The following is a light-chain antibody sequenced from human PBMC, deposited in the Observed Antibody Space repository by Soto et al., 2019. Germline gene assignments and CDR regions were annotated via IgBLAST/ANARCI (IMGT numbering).Light chain of an antibody. Sequence: QSVLTQPACVSGSPGQSITISCTGTSSDVGSYNLVSWYQQHPGKAPKLMIYEVSKRPSGVSNRFSGSKSGNTASLTISGLQAEDEADYYCCSYAGSRTLVFGTGTKLTVL. V-gene: IGLV2-23*02. CDR1: SSDVGSYNL. CDR3: CSYAGSRTLV. CDR2: EVS. J-gene: IGLJ1*01.